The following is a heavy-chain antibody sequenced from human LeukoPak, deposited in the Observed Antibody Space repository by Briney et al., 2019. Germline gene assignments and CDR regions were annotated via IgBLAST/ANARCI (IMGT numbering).Heavy chain of an antibody. Sequence: GGSVSLPCGASGFIYSKAWMSWVRQARGKGLEWVGRIKTKTDGETTDYAAPVKGRFTISRDDSKDTMCLQMNSLKTEDTRVYYCYRHGWGRFDYWGQGTLVTVSS. D-gene: IGHD1-26*01. V-gene: IGHV3-15*01. CDR2: IKTKTDGETT. CDR1: GFIYSKAW. J-gene: IGHJ4*02. CDR3: YRHGWGRFDY.